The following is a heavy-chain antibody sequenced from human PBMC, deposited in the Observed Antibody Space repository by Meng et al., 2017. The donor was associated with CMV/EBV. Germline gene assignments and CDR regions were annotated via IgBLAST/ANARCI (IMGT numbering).Heavy chain of an antibody. CDR1: GGTFSSYT. V-gene: IGHV1-18*01. J-gene: IGHJ6*02. CDR2: ISAYNGNT. D-gene: IGHD2-2*01. CDR3: AREGDCSSTSCPYYYYGMDV. Sequence: ASVKVSCKASGGTFSSYTISWVRQAPGQGLEWMGWISAYNGNTNYAQKLQGRVTMTTDTSTSTAYMELRSLRSDDTAVYYCAREGDCSSTSCPYYYYGMDVWGQGTTVTVSS.